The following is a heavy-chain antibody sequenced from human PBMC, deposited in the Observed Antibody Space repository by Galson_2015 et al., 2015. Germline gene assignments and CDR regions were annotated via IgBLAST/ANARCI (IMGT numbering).Heavy chain of an antibody. D-gene: IGHD6-6*01. CDR3: ARDALIEYSSSSVFDY. Sequence: SLRLSCAASGFTFSSYAMHWVRQAPGKGLEWVAVISYDGSNKYYADSVKGRFTISRDNSKNTLYLQMNSLRAEDTAVYYCARDALIEYSSSSVFDYWGQGTLVTVSS. J-gene: IGHJ4*02. CDR2: ISYDGSNK. V-gene: IGHV3-30*01. CDR1: GFTFSSYA.